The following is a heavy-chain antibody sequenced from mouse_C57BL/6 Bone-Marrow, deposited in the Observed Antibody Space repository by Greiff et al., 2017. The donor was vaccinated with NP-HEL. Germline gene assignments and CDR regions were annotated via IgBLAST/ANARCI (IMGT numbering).Heavy chain of an antibody. CDR3: AREEITTVVAQYYFDY. V-gene: IGHV1-19*01. Sequence: VQLKESGPVLVKPGASVKMSCKASGYTFTDYYMNWVKQSHGKSLEWIGVINPYNGGTSYNQKFKGKATLTVDKSASTAYMELNSLTSEDSAVYYCAREEITTVVAQYYFDYWGQGTTLTVSS. J-gene: IGHJ2*01. CDR2: INPYNGGT. D-gene: IGHD1-1*01. CDR1: GYTFTDYY.